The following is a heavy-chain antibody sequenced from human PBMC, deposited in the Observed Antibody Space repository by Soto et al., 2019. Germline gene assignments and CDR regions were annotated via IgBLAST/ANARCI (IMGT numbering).Heavy chain of an antibody. CDR2: ISYDGNDE. CDR1: GFTFSSYA. Sequence: QVQLAESGGGVVQPGRSLRLSCAASGFTFSSYAMHWVRQAPGKGLEWVAVISYDGNDESYTDTVKGRFTISRDTSKNTLYLPMNSLRPEHSAVYYCAKDRTSNFWSAYFDSWGQGTLIAVSS. J-gene: IGHJ4*02. D-gene: IGHD3-3*01. CDR3: AKDRTSNFWSAYFDS. V-gene: IGHV3-30-3*01.